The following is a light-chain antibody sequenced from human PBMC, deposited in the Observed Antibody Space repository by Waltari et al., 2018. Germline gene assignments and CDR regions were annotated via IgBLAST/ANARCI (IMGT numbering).Light chain of an antibody. Sequence: DIVLTQSPATLSLYPGDRATLSCRASQSINNYLAWYQQKPGRAPRLLIYSASNRATGIPARFSGSGSGTDFFLTISSLDPEDFAVYYCQQRSSWPRTFGQGTRVEIK. V-gene: IGKV3-11*01. CDR2: SAS. CDR3: QQRSSWPRT. J-gene: IGKJ1*01. CDR1: QSINNY.